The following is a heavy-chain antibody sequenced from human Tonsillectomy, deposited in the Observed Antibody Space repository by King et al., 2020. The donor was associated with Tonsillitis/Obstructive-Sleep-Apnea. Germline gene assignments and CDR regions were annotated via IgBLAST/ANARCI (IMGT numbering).Heavy chain of an antibody. J-gene: IGHJ6*04. V-gene: IGHV3-7*04. CDR2: RNVDGSEK. CDR1: GFTFSGYW. CDR3: ARNFRLVDV. Sequence: VQLVESGGGLVQPGGSLRLSCAASGFTFSGYWMSWVRQAPGKGLEWVANRNVDGSEKNYVDSVKGRFTISRDNAKNSLYLQMNSLRGEDTAVFYCARNFRLVDVWGKGTTVTVSS.